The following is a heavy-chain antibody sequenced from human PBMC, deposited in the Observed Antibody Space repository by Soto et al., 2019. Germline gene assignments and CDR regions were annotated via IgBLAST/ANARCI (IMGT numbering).Heavy chain of an antibody. CDR3: ARKRDGHNYDAFDI. J-gene: IGHJ3*02. V-gene: IGHV1-69*13. CDR1: GGTFSSYA. Sequence: SVKVSCKASGGTFSSYAISWVRQAPGQGLEWMGGIIPIFGTANYAQKFQGRVTITADESTSTAYMELSSLRSEDKAVYYCARKRDGHNYDAFDIWGQGTMVTVS. CDR2: IIPIFGTA.